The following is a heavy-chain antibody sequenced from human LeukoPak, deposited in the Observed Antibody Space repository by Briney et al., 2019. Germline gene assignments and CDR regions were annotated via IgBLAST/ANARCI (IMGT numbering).Heavy chain of an antibody. CDR2: IYSGGST. CDR1: GFTVSSNY. J-gene: IGHJ4*02. CDR3: AGDFRNTMIVVGYYFDY. D-gene: IGHD3-22*01. Sequence: GGSLRLSCAASGFTVSSNYMSWVRQAPGKGLEWVSVIYSGGSTYYADSVKGRFTISRDNAKNSLYLQMNSLRAEDTAVYYCAGDFRNTMIVVGYYFDYWGQGALVTVSS. V-gene: IGHV3-53*01.